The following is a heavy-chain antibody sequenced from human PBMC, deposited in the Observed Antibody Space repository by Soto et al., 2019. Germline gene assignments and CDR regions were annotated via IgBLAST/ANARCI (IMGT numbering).Heavy chain of an antibody. CDR1: GFTFSSYS. Sequence: EVQLVESGGGLVKPGGSLRLSCAASGFTFSSYSMNWVRQAPGKGLEWVSSISSSSSYIYYADSVKGRFTISRDNAKNSLYLQMNSLRAEDTAVYYCARSGAVTTRNAFDIWGQGTMVTVSS. CDR3: ARSGAVTTRNAFDI. J-gene: IGHJ3*02. CDR2: ISSSSSYI. D-gene: IGHD4-17*01. V-gene: IGHV3-21*01.